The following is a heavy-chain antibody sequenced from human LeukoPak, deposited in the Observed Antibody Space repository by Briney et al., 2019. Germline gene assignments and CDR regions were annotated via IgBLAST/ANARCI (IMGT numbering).Heavy chain of an antibody. CDR1: GYSFTDSW. J-gene: IGHJ4*02. D-gene: IGHD3-16*01. V-gene: IGHV5-51*01. CDR3: ALSGPATPSRYYFDY. Sequence: GESLKISCKASGYSFTDSWIGWVCQMPGKGLEWMGIIYPGDSDTRYSPSFQGQVTISADKSIKTAYLQWSGLRASDTAMYYCALSGPATPSRYYFDYWGQGALVTVSS. CDR2: IYPGDSDT.